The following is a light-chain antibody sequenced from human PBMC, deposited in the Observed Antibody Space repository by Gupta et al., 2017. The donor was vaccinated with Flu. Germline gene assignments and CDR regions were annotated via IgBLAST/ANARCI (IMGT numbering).Light chain of an antibody. CDR2: GAS. J-gene: IGKJ1*01. CDR1: QSVSSSY. Sequence: IVLTQSPGTLSSSPGERATLSCRASQSVSSSYLAWYQQKPGQAPRLLIYGASSRATGSPDRFSGSGSGTDFTLTISRLEPEDFAVYYCQQYGSSLRTFGQGTKVEIK. CDR3: QQYGSSLRT. V-gene: IGKV3-20*01.